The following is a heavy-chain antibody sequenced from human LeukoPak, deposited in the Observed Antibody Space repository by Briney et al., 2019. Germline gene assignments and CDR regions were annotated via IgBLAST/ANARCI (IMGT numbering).Heavy chain of an antibody. CDR3: AGTQPPDV. D-gene: IGHD3/OR15-3a*01. V-gene: IGHV3-21*01. Sequence: GGSLRLSCAASGFTFSSYSMNWVRQAPGKGLEWVSFISSGSTYINYADSVKGRFTTSRDNAKNSLYLQMDSLRAEDTAVYYCAGTQPPDVWGKGTTVTVSS. CDR2: ISSGSTYI. CDR1: GFTFSSYS. J-gene: IGHJ6*04.